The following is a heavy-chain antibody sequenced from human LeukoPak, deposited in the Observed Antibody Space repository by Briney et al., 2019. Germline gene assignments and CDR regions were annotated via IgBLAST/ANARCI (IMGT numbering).Heavy chain of an antibody. CDR3: AREHIVVVTAIPGVIDYFDY. V-gene: IGHV4-39*07. J-gene: IGHJ4*02. Sequence: SETLSLTCTVSGGSISSSSYYWGWIRQPPGKGLEWIGSIYYSGSTYYNPSLKSRVTISVDTSKNQFSLKLSSVTAADTAVYYCAREHIVVVTAIPGVIDYFDYWGQGTLVTVSS. CDR1: GGSISSSSYY. CDR2: IYYSGST. D-gene: IGHD2-21*02.